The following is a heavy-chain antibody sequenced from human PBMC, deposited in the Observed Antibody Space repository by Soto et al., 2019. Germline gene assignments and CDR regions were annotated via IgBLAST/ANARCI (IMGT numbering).Heavy chain of an antibody. CDR2: IFHNGYT. V-gene: IGHV4-38-2*01. CDR1: GFSINSGYY. D-gene: IGHD5-12*01. CDR3: ATMVSREGYNSFLY. J-gene: IGHJ4*02. Sequence: PSETLSLTCAVSGFSINSGYYWGLIRQPPGKGLEWIANIFHNGYTYYNPSLKSRVTISVDTSRNQFSVKLNSVTAADTAVYYCATMVSREGYNSFLYWGQGALVTVS.